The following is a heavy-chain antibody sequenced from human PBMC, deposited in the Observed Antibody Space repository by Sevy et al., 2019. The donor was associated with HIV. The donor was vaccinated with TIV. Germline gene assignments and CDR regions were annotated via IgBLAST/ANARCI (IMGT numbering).Heavy chain of an antibody. CDR2: IKQDGSEK. J-gene: IGHJ4*02. D-gene: IGHD5-18*01. CDR1: GFTFSSYW. CDR3: ARVRGYSYGDVDY. Sequence: GGSLRLSCAASGFTFSSYWMRWVRQAPGKGLEWVANIKQDGSEKYYVDSVKGRFTISRDNAKNSLYLQMNSLRAEDTAVYDCARVRGYSYGDVDYWGQGTLVTVSS. V-gene: IGHV3-7*01.